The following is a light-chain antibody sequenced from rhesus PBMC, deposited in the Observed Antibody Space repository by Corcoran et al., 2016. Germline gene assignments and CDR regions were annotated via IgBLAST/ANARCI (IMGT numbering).Light chain of an antibody. CDR3: QHYYSTPFN. CDR2: KAS. Sequence: DIQMTQSPSSLSASVGDTVTITCRASQSINNWLDWYQQKPGKVPKLLIYKASSLQSGVPSRFNGSGSGTDFTLALSSLQSDDFATYYCQHYYSTPFNFGQGTKVEIK. V-gene: IGKV1-22*01. CDR1: QSINNW. J-gene: IGKJ2*01.